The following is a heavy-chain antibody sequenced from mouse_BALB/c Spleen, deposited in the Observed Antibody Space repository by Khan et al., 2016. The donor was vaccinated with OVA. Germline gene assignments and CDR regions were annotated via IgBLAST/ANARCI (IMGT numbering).Heavy chain of an antibody. V-gene: IGHV3-2*02. CDR1: GYSITSAYA. J-gene: IGHJ2*01. D-gene: IGHD1-1*01. CDR2: ISYSGST. CDR3: ARRDYGSSPFDY. Sequence: EVQLQESGPGLVKPSQSLSLTCTVTGYSITSAYAWNWIRQFPGNKLEWMGYISYSGSTSYNPSLKSRISITRDTSKNQFFLQLNSVTTEDTATYYCARRDYGSSPFDYWGQGTTLTVSS.